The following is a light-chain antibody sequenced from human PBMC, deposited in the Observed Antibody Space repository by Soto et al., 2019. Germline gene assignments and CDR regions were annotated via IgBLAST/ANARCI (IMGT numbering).Light chain of an antibody. CDR3: SSYTNSITLV. CDR2: EVS. J-gene: IGLJ3*02. V-gene: IGLV2-14*01. Sequence: QSALTQPASVSGSPGQSITISCTGTSSDVGGYNYVSWYQQHPGKAPKVMIYEVSNRPSGVSNRFSGSKSGNTASLTISGLQAEDEADYYCSSYTNSITLVFGGGTKLTVL. CDR1: SSDVGGYNY.